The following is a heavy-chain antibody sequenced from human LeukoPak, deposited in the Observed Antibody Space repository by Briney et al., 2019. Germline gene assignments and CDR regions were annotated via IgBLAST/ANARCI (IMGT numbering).Heavy chain of an antibody. V-gene: IGHV6-1*01. D-gene: IGHD2-15*01. Sequence: SQTLSLTCAISGDSVSSNSAAWNWIRQSPSRGLEWLGRTYYRSKWYNEYAVSGKSRIAINPDTSKNQFSLQLNSVTPEDTAVYYCARESWDIEGYNWFDPWGQGTLVTVSS. J-gene: IGHJ5*02. CDR2: TYYRSKWYN. CDR1: GDSVSSNSAA. CDR3: ARESWDIEGYNWFDP.